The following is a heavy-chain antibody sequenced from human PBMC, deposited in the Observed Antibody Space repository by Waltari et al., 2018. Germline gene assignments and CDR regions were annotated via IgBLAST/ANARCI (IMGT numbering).Heavy chain of an antibody. J-gene: IGHJ5*02. D-gene: IGHD2-15*01. CDR3: ATFSPRVAATPNWFDP. V-gene: IGHV1-69-2*01. CDR1: GYTLTDYY. Sequence: EVQLVQSGAEMKKPGATVKISCQVSGYTLTDYYLHWVQKAPGKGLEWMGLVDPEDGETIYAEKFQGRVTITADTSTDTAYMELSSLRSEDTAVYYCATFSPRVAATPNWFDPWGQGTLVTVSS. CDR2: VDPEDGET.